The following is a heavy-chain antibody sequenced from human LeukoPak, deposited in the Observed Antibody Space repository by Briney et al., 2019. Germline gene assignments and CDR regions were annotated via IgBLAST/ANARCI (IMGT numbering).Heavy chain of an antibody. D-gene: IGHD4-17*01. J-gene: IGHJ5*02. CDR2: INHSGST. CDR3: ARVEDYGDYASVNWFDP. V-gene: IGHV4-34*01. Sequence: SETLSLTCAVYGGSFSGYYWSWIRQPPGKGLEWIGEINHSGSTNYNPSLKSRVTTSVDTSKNQFSLKLSSVTAADTAVYYCARVEDYGDYASVNWFDPWGQGTLVTVSS. CDR1: GGSFSGYY.